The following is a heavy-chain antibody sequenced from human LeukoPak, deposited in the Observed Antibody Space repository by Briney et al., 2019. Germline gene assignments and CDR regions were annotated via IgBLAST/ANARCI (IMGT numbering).Heavy chain of an antibody. J-gene: IGHJ4*02. D-gene: IGHD3-10*01. Sequence: MAGGSLRLSCAASGFTFSSFTMNWVRQAPGKGLEWVSAISSTSSDIYYADSVKGRFTISRDNAKNSLYLQLNGLRADDTAVYYCARSNYGPNYLDYWGQGTLVTVSS. V-gene: IGHV3-21*01. CDR2: ISSTSSDI. CDR1: GFTFSSFT. CDR3: ARSNYGPNYLDY.